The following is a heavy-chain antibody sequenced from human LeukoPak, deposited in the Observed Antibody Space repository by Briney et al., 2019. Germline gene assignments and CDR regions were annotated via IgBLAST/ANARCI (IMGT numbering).Heavy chain of an antibody. CDR3: ANPYYYGSGSPYYFDY. CDR1: GFTFDDYA. D-gene: IGHD3-10*01. CDR2: ISWNSGSI. V-gene: IGHV3-9*01. Sequence: GGSLRLSCAASGFTFDDYAMHWVRQAPGKGLEWVSGISWNSGSIGYADSVKGRFTISRDNAKNSLYPQMNSLRAEDTAVYYCANPYYYGSGSPYYFDYWGQGTLVTVSS. J-gene: IGHJ4*02.